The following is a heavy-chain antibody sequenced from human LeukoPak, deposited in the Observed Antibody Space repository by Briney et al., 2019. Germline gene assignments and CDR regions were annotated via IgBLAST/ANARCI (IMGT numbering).Heavy chain of an antibody. J-gene: IGHJ4*02. CDR3: ARGPRGYYPEEFDY. CDR1: GFSLSSYW. D-gene: IGHD3-22*01. Sequence: PGGSLRLSCAASGFSLSSYWMHWVRQAPGKGLVWVARINSDGSSTNYADSVKGRFTISRDNAKNTLYLQMSSLRAEDTAVYYCARGPRGYYPEEFDYWGQGTLVTVSS. CDR2: INSDGSST. V-gene: IGHV3-74*01.